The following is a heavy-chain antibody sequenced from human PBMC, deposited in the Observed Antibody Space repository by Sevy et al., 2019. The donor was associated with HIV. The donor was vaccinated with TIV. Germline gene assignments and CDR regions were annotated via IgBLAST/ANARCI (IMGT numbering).Heavy chain of an antibody. J-gene: IGHJ4*01. CDR3: ARDFTIFGVVSGIDY. Sequence: GGSLRLSCAASGFNFRTYSMNWVRQAPGKGLEWLSSISDDSRYIYYSDSVKGRFTISRANAKNFLFLQMNNLRVEDTAIYYSARDFTIFGVVSGIDYWGQGNLVTVSS. D-gene: IGHD3-3*01. CDR2: ISDDSRYI. V-gene: IGHV3-21*04. CDR1: GFNFRTYS.